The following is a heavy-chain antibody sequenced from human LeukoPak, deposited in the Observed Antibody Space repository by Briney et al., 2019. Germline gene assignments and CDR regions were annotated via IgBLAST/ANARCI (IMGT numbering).Heavy chain of an antibody. V-gene: IGHV4-34*01. Sequence: LETLSLTCAVYGGSFSGYYWSWIRQPPGKGLEWIGEINHSGSTNYNPSLKSRVTISVDTSKNQFSLKLSSVTAADTAVYYCARAHRITIFGVVIPPPFDYWGQGTLVTVSS. D-gene: IGHD3-3*01. J-gene: IGHJ4*02. CDR2: INHSGST. CDR3: ARAHRITIFGVVIPPPFDY. CDR1: GGSFSGYY.